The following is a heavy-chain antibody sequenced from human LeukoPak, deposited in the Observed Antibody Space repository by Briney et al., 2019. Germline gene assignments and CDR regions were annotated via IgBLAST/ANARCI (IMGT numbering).Heavy chain of an antibody. Sequence: PGGSLRLSCAASGFDFGAYEMNWVRQAPGKGLEWVAYIAGSDSTIYYADSVRGRFTIFRDNAKKSLYLQMNSLRAEDTALYYCTTLGYHLDSWGQGTLVTVSS. CDR2: IAGSDSTI. V-gene: IGHV3-48*03. D-gene: IGHD3-22*01. J-gene: IGHJ4*02. CDR1: GFDFGAYE. CDR3: TTLGYHLDS.